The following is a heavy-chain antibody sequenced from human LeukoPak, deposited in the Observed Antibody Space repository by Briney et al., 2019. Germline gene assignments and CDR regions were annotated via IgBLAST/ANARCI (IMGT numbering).Heavy chain of an antibody. J-gene: IGHJ4*02. CDR3: AKRGVVIRVILVGFHKEAYYFDS. CDR2: ISDSGGST. Sequence: GGSLRLSCAVSGITLSNYGMSWVRQAPGKGLEWVAGISDSGGSTKYADSVKGRFTISRDSSKNTLYLHMNSLRAEDSAVYFCAKRGVVIRVILVGFHKEAYYFDSWGQGALVTVSS. CDR1: GITLSNYG. V-gene: IGHV3-23*01. D-gene: IGHD3-22*01.